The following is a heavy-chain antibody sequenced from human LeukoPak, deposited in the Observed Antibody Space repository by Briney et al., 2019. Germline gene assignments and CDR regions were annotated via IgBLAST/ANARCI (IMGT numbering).Heavy chain of an antibody. CDR3: ARPRDSSDYYYTSPFDY. D-gene: IGHD3-22*01. CDR2: IWYDGSNK. CDR1: GFTFSSYG. J-gene: IGHJ4*02. Sequence: GRSLRLSCAASGFTFSSYGMHWVRQAPGKGLEWVAVIWYDGSNKYYADSVKGRFTISRDNSKNTLYLQMNSPRAEDTAVYYCARPRDSSDYYYTSPFDYWGQGTLVTVSS. V-gene: IGHV3-33*01.